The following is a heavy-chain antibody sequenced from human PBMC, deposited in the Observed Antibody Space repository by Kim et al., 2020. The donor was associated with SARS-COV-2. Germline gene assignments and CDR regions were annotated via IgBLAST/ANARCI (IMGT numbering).Heavy chain of an antibody. V-gene: IGHV4-39*07. J-gene: IGHJ3*02. D-gene: IGHD3-22*01. Sequence: PSLRRRVTISVDASKDQFSLKLSSVTAADTAVYYCAGVRSSGYYDDAFDIWGQGTMVTVSS. CDR3: AGVRSSGYYDDAFDI.